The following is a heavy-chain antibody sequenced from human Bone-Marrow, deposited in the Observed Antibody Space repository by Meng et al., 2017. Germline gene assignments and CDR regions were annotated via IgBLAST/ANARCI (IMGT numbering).Heavy chain of an antibody. CDR1: RSTFTSYA. Sequence: VQLVQCGAEVKKPGSSVKVSCTASRSTFTSYAMHWVRQAPGQRLEWMGWINAGNGNTKYSQKFQGRVTITRDTSASTAYMELSSLRSDDTAVYYCAREWSAPYFDYWGQGTLVTVSS. CDR3: AREWSAPYFDY. J-gene: IGHJ4*02. V-gene: IGHV1-3*01. D-gene: IGHD2-8*01. CDR2: INAGNGNT.